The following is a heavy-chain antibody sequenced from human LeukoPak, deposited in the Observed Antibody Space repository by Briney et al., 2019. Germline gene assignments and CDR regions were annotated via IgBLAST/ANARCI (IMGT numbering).Heavy chain of an antibody. J-gene: IGHJ4*02. CDR1: GDSVYSNSAA. CDR2: TYYRSKWYN. D-gene: IGHD1-7*01. CDR3: ARGADTWNYDNFDY. Sequence: ASQTLSLTCAISGDSVYSNSAAWNWIRQSPSRGLEWLGRTYYRSKWYNDYAVSVKSRITINPDTSKNQFSLQLNSVTPEDTAVYYCARGADTWNYDNFDYWGQGTLVTVSS. V-gene: IGHV6-1*01.